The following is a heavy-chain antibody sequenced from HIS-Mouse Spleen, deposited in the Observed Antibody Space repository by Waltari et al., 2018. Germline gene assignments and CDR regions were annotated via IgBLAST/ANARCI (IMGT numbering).Heavy chain of an antibody. CDR2: IYYSGST. CDR3: ARDRNYYDSSGYYYYYYYYGMDV. D-gene: IGHD3-22*01. J-gene: IGHJ6*02. V-gene: IGHV4-59*12. CDR1: GCSISSYY. Sequence: QVQLQESGPGLVKPSETLSLTCTVSGCSISSYYWSWIRQPPGKGLEWIGYIYYSGSTNYNPSLKSRVTISVDTSKNQFSLKLSSVTAADTAVYYCARDRNYYDSSGYYYYYYYYGMDVWGQGTTVTVSS.